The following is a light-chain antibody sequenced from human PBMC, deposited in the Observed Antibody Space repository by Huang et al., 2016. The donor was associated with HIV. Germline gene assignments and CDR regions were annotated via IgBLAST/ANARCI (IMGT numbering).Light chain of an antibody. CDR3: QKYGSAPLT. J-gene: IGKJ5*01. Sequence: DIQMTQSPSSLSASVGDRVTIACRASQDINTFLAWYQQKPGNRPTLLIYAGSTLQSGVPSLFSGSGSGTDFTLTITSLQPEDVATYYCQKYGSAPLTFGQGTRLEIK. CDR1: QDINTF. CDR2: AGS. V-gene: IGKV1-27*01.